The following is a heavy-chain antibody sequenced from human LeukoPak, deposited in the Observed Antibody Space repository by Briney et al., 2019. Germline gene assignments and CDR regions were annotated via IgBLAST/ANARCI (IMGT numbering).Heavy chain of an antibody. V-gene: IGHV3-23*01. CDR2: ISGSGGST. Sequence: GGSLRLSCAASGLPFSCYAMSWVRQAPGKGQEMVSAISGSGGSTYYADSVKGRFTISRTNSTNTLYLQMNSLTAEDPAVFYCAKRPATFQIDYWGQGTLVTVSS. CDR3: AKRPATFQIDY. J-gene: IGHJ4*02. D-gene: IGHD3-16*01. CDR1: GLPFSCYA.